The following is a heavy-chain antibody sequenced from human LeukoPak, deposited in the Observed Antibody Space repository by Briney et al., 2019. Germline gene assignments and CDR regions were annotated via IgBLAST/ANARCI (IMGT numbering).Heavy chain of an antibody. Sequence: GGCLRLSCAASGFTFSSYAMSWVRQAPGKGLEWVSAISGSGGSTYYADSVKGRFTISRDNSKNTLYLQMNSLRAEDTAVYYCARAITTRGYYFDYWGQGTLVTVSS. CDR3: ARAITTRGYYFDY. V-gene: IGHV3-23*01. D-gene: IGHD4-11*01. J-gene: IGHJ4*02. CDR1: GFTFSSYA. CDR2: ISGSGGST.